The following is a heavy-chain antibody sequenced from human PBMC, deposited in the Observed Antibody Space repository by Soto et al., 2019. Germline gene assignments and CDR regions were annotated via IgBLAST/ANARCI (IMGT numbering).Heavy chain of an antibody. V-gene: IGHV3-30-3*01. Sequence: GGSLRLSCAASGFTFSSYAMHWVRQAPGKGLEWVAVISYDGSNKYYADSVKGRFTISRDNSKNTLYLQMNSLRAADTAVYYCARDRVPLEYSSSSPLLYYYYYYGMDVWGQGTTVTVSS. CDR2: ISYDGSNK. D-gene: IGHD6-6*01. J-gene: IGHJ6*02. CDR3: ARDRVPLEYSSSSPLLYYYYYYGMDV. CDR1: GFTFSSYA.